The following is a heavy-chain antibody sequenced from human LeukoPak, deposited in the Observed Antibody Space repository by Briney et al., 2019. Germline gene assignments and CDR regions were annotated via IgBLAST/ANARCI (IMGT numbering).Heavy chain of an antibody. CDR2: IDNIGDST. J-gene: IGHJ4*02. D-gene: IGHD2-2*02. Sequence: GGSLRLSCAASGFTFNNYAMQWVRQAPGKGLEFLSVIDNIGDSTFYANSVRGRFSMSRDNSKDTVYLQMDSLRAEDMAVYYCARADCSSSSCYTISYWGRGTLVTVSS. V-gene: IGHV3-64*01. CDR1: GFTFNNYA. CDR3: ARADCSSSSCYTISY.